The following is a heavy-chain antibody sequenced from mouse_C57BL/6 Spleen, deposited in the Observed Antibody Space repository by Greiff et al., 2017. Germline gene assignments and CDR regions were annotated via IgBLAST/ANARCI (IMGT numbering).Heavy chain of an antibody. Sequence: VKVVESGPELVKPGASVKISCKASGYAFSSSWMNWVKQRPGKGLEWIGQIYPGDGDTTYNGKFKGKATLTADKSSSTAYMQLSSLTSEDSAVYFCARIGYYYGGYWGQGTTLTVSS. D-gene: IGHD2-14*01. CDR3: ARIGYYYGGY. CDR1: GYAFSSSW. CDR2: IYPGDGDT. J-gene: IGHJ2*01. V-gene: IGHV1-82*01.